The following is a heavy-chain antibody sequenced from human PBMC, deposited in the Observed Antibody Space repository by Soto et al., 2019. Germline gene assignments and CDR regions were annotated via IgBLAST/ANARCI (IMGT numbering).Heavy chain of an antibody. V-gene: IGHV3-33*01. CDR2: IWYDGSNK. CDR1: GFTFRSYG. Sequence: QVQLVESGGGVVQPGRSLRLSCAASGFTFRSYGMHWVRQAPGKGLEWVAVIWYDGSNKYYADSVKGRFTISRDNSKNTLFLQMNSLRAEHTAVYYCARDAVFDYWGQGTLVTVSS. CDR3: ARDAVFDY. J-gene: IGHJ4*02.